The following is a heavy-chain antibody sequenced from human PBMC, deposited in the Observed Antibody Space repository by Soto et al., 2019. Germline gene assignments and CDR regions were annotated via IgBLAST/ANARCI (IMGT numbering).Heavy chain of an antibody. CDR2: ISHTGGT. CDR3: ATRITVFGLLIPPFEP. CDR1: DWSVNCYY. D-gene: IGHD3-3*01. V-gene: IGHV4-34*01. Sequence: PLETLSHTCAVYDWSVNCYYWNWISQPPGKGLEWVVEISHTGGTHYNPSIKSRVTMSVDTSKNQFSLRLSSVTAADTAIYYCATRITVFGLLIPPFEPWGQGPQVTGSS. J-gene: IGHJ5*02.